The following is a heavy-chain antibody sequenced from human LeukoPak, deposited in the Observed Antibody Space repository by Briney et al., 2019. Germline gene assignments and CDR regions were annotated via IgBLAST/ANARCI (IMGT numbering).Heavy chain of an antibody. CDR2: INPNSGGT. V-gene: IGHV1-2*02. J-gene: IGHJ4*02. D-gene: IGHD3-22*01. CDR1: GYTFTGYY. CDR3: ARRVGYYDSSGYRYFDY. Sequence: ASVKVSCKASGYTFTGYYMHWVRQTPGQGLEWMGWINPNSGGTNYAQKFQGRVTMTRDTSISTAYMELSRLRSDDTAVYYCARRVGYYDSSGYRYFDYWGQGTLVTVSS.